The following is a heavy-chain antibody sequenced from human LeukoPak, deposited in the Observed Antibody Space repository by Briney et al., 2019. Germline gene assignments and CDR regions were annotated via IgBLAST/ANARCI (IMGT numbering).Heavy chain of an antibody. Sequence: SETLSLTCTVSGGSITTVNYFWGWIRQPPGKGLEWIGSIYYSGSTYYNPSLKSRVIISVDTSKNQFSLKLSSVTAADTAVYYCARGGITGTTDYFDYWGQGTLVTVSS. V-gene: IGHV4-39*01. J-gene: IGHJ4*02. CDR2: IYYSGST. D-gene: IGHD1-7*01. CDR1: GGSITTVNYF. CDR3: ARGGITGTTDYFDY.